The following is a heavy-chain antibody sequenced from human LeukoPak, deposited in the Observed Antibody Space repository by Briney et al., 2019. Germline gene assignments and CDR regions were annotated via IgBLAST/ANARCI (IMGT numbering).Heavy chain of an antibody. V-gene: IGHV3-9*01. CDR1: GFTFDDYA. J-gene: IGHJ4*02. CDR3: AKDIVRDSSGWYGFDY. CDR2: VSWNSGSI. D-gene: IGHD6-19*01. Sequence: GGSLRLSCAASGFTFDDYAMHWVRQAPGKGLEWVSGVSWNSGSIGYADSVKGRFTISRDNAKNSLYLQMNSLRAEDTALYYCAKDIVRDSSGWYGFDYWGQGTLVTVSS.